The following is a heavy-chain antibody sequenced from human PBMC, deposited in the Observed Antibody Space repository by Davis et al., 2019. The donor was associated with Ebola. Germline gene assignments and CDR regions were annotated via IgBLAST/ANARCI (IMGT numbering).Heavy chain of an antibody. CDR3: ARGDGYDDAFDI. J-gene: IGHJ3*02. CDR1: GYIFTSYD. D-gene: IGHD5-24*01. Sequence: AAPVKVSCKASGYIFTSYDINWVRQATGQGLEWMGWMNPNSGNTGYARKFQDRVTMTRDTSMNTAYMELSSLRSEDTAVYYCARGDGYDDAFDIWGQGTMVTVSS. CDR2: MNPNSGNT. V-gene: IGHV1-8*01.